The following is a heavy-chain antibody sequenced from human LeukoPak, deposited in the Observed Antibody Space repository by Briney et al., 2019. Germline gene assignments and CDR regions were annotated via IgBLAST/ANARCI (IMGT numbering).Heavy chain of an antibody. J-gene: IGHJ4*02. D-gene: IGHD6-13*01. CDR1: GYTFTSYY. V-gene: IGHV1-46*01. CDR3: ARAGYSSSWYVKGAYYYFDY. Sequence: ASVKVSCKASGYTFTSYYMHWVRQAPGQGLEWMGIINPSGGSTSYAQKFQGRVTMTRDTSTSTVYMELSSLRSEDTAVYYCARAGYSSSWYVKGAYYYFDYWGQGTLVTVSS. CDR2: INPSGGST.